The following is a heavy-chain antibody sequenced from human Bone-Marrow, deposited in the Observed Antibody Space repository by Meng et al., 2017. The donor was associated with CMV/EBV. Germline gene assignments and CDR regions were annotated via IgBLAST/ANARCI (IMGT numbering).Heavy chain of an antibody. D-gene: IGHD2/OR15-2a*01. CDR2: INSDGSST. CDR3: ATSPFWDNIKPERYSDY. J-gene: IGHJ4*02. V-gene: IGHV3-74*01. Sequence: GESLKISCAASGFTFSSYWMHWVRQAPGKGLVWVSRINSDGSSTSYADSVKGRFTISRDNAKNTQHLQMNSLRAEDTAVYYCATSPFWDNIKPERYSDYWGQGTLVTVSS. CDR1: GFTFSSYW.